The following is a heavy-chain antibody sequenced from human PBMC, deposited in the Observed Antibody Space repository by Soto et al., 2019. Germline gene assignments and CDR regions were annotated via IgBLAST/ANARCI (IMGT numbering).Heavy chain of an antibody. V-gene: IGHV3-21*01. CDR1: GFTFSSYS. Sequence: GGSLRLSCSATGFTFSSYSMNWVRQAPGKGLEWVSSISSSSSYIYYADSVKGRFTISRDNAKNSLYLQMNSLRAEDTAVHYCAKDIYVAAVGIPTYDYWGQGTLVTVSS. CDR2: ISSSSSYI. J-gene: IGHJ4*02. D-gene: IGHD6-13*01. CDR3: AKDIYVAAVGIPTYDY.